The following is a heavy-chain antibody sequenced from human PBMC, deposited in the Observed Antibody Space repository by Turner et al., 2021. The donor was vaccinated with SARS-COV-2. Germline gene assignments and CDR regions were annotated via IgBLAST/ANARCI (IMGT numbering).Heavy chain of an antibody. J-gene: IGHJ4*02. D-gene: IGHD2-15*01. V-gene: IGHV3-30*18. CDR1: GFTFSSYG. CDR3: AKDTTIVVVVAATLDY. CDR2: ISYDGSNK. Sequence: QVQPVESGGGVVQPGRSLRTSCAASGFTFSSYGRHWVRQAPGKGLEWVAVISYDGSNKYYADSVKGRFTISRDNSKNTLYLQMNSLRAEDTAVYYCAKDTTIVVVVAATLDYWGQGTLVTVSS.